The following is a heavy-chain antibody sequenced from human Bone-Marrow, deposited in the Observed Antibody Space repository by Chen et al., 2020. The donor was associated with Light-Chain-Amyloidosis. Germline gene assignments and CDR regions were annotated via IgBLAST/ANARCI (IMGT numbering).Heavy chain of an antibody. CDR1: GGSFSGYY. D-gene: IGHD6-19*01. J-gene: IGHJ3*02. V-gene: IGHV4-34*01. CDR3: ARPLGQWLVPNAFDI. Sequence: QVQLQQWGAGLLKPSETLSLTCAVYGGSFSGYYWSWIRQPPGKGLEWIGEINHSGSTNYNPSLKSRGTISVDTSKNQFSLKLSAVTAADTAVYYCARPLGQWLVPNAFDIWGQGTMVTVSS. CDR2: INHSGST.